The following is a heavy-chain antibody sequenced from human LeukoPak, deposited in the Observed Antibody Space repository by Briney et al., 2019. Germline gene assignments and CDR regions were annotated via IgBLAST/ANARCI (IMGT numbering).Heavy chain of an antibody. CDR3: AKHVHCSGGSCYRYGMDV. V-gene: IGHV4-59*08. CDR1: GGSISSFH. D-gene: IGHD2-15*01. CDR2: NHNTGNT. J-gene: IGHJ6*02. Sequence: PSETLSLTCTVSGGSISSFHWSWIRQPPGRGLEWIGFNHNTGNTNYNPSLYSRVTISIDTSKNQFSPRLSSVTAADTAVYFCAKHVHCSGGSCYRYGMDVWGQGTTVTVSS.